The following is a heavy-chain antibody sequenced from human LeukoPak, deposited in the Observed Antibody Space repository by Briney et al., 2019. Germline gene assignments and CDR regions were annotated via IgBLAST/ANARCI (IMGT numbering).Heavy chain of an antibody. CDR1: GASINNNF. V-gene: IGHV4-59*08. CDR2: IFSSGSA. CDR3: ARHRDYYDT. Sequence: SETLSLTCTVSGASINNNFWTWLRQPPGKGLEWIGYIFSSGSAKYNPSLKSRVTISGDTSKNQISLKLTSVTAADTAVYFCARHRDYYDTWGHGTLVTVSS. D-gene: IGHD3-22*01. J-gene: IGHJ4*01.